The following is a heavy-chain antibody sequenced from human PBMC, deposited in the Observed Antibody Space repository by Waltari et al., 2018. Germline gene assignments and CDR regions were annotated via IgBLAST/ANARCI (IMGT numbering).Heavy chain of an antibody. CDR2: IKSDVSST. CDR3: VRSKDGYNLVADY. V-gene: IGHV3-74*01. CDR1: GFTFSSYW. D-gene: IGHD5-12*01. J-gene: IGHJ4*02. Sequence: EVQLVESGGGLVQTGGSLRLSCAASGFTFSSYWMHWVRQAPGKGLVWGSRIKSDVSSTSYASSVKGRFTISRDNAKNTLYLQMNSLRAEDTAVYYCVRSKDGYNLVADYWGQGSLVTVSS.